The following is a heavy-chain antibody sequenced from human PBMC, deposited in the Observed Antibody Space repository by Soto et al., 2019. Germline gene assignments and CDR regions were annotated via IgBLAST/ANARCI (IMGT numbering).Heavy chain of an antibody. CDR3: ASLDRAVIKTGGF. J-gene: IGHJ1*01. V-gene: IGHV3-7*01. D-gene: IGHD2-21*01. CDR2: TTQDGSGR. Sequence: EVQLVESGGGLVQPGGSLRLSCAASGLKVSSWMSWVRQAPGKGLEWVAMTTQDGSGRHYLDSLKGRFTISRDSAKNSMYLQMNSLTVEDTAMYYCASLDRAVIKTGGFWGQGTQVTVSS. CDR1: GLKVSSW.